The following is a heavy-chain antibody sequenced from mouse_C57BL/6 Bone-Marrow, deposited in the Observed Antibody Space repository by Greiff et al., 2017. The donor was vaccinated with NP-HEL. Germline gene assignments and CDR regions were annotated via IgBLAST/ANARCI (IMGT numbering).Heavy chain of an antibody. CDR1: GYSITSDY. CDR3: ARKAYYYGSSLYWYFDV. D-gene: IGHD1-1*01. J-gene: IGHJ1*03. V-gene: IGHV3-8*01. CDR2: ISYSGSS. Sequence: VQLQQSGPGLAKPSQTLSLTCSVTGYSITSDYWNWIRTFPGNKLEYMGYISYSGSSYYNPPPNSRISIPRDTSKNQYYLQLNSVTTEDTATYYCARKAYYYGSSLYWYFDVWGTGTTVTVAS.